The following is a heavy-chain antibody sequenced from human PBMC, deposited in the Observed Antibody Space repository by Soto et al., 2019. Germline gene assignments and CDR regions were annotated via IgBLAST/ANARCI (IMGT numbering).Heavy chain of an antibody. V-gene: IGHV4-61*01. CDR1: GGSVSSGSYY. CDR3: ARHPGAWELPTTYYYGMDV. D-gene: IGHD1-26*01. Sequence: PSETLSPTWHVSGGSVSSGSYYWNWIRRPPGKGMEWIGYIYNSGSTYYNPSLKSRVTISVDTSKNQFSLKLSSVTAADTAVYYCARHPGAWELPTTYYYGMDVWGQGTTVTVSS. CDR2: IYNSGST. J-gene: IGHJ6*02.